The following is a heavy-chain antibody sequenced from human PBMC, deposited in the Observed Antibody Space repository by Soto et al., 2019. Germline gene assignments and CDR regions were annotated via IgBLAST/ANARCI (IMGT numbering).Heavy chain of an antibody. CDR1: GFSLSTSGVG. D-gene: IGHD2-15*01. CDR2: IYWDDDK. V-gene: IGHV2-5*02. J-gene: IGHJ4*02. Sequence: QITLKESGPTLVKPTQTLTLTCTFSGFSLSTSGVGVGWIRQPPGKALEWLALIYWDDDKRYSPSLKSRLTSTTDTSKSQVVLTITTMAPVDTAPYYCAHSLSKVVSPYFDYWGQGTLVTVSS. CDR3: AHSLSKVVSPYFDY.